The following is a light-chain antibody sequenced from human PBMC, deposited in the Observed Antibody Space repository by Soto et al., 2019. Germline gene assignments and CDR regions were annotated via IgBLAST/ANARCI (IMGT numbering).Light chain of an antibody. CDR1: QSVTTN. J-gene: IGKJ1*01. CDR2: GIS. Sequence: EIVMTQSPATLSVSPGERATLSCRASQSVTTNLVWYQQKPGQAPRLLIYGISTRATGVPTRFSGSGSGTEFTLTITSLQSEDFAVYYCQQHIDWPRTFGQGTRVEIK. CDR3: QQHIDWPRT. V-gene: IGKV3-15*01.